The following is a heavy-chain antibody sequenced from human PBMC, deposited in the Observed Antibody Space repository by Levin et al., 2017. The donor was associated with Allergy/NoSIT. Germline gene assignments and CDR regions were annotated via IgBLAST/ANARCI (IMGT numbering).Heavy chain of an antibody. V-gene: IGHV1-18*01. CDR3: ARERGDDYVHWYFDL. Sequence: GESLKISCKASGYTFTSYGISWVRQAPGQGLEWMGWISAYNGNTNYAQKLQGRVTMTTDTSTSTAYMELRSLRSDDTAVYYCARERGDDYVHWYFDLWGRGTLVTVSS. J-gene: IGHJ2*01. CDR2: ISAYNGNT. D-gene: IGHD4-17*01. CDR1: GYTFTSYG.